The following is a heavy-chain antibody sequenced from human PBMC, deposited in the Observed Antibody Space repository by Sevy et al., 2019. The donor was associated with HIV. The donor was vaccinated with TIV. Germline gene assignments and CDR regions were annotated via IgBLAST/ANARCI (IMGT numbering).Heavy chain of an antibody. CDR1: GFTFSSYW. V-gene: IGHV3-7*01. J-gene: IGHJ6*02. Sequence: GGSLRLSCAASGFTFSSYWMSWVRQAPGKGLEWVANIKQDGSEKYYVDSVKGRLTISRDNAKNSLYLQMNSLSAEDTAVYYCARVPAAILSRYYYGMDVWGQGTTVTVSS. CDR3: ARVPAAILSRYYYGMDV. CDR2: IKQDGSEK. D-gene: IGHD2-2*02.